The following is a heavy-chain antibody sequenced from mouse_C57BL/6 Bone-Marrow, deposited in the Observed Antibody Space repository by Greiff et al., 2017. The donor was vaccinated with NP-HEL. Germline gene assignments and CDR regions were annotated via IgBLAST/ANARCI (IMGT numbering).Heavy chain of an antibody. CDR2: ISAGGSYT. V-gene: IGHV5-4*01. J-gene: IGHJ2*01. Sequence: EVMLVESGGGLVKPGGSLKLSCAASGFTFSSYAMSWVRQTPEKRLEWVATISAGGSYTYYPDNVKGRFTISRDNTKNNRYLQLSHLKSEDTAMYYCARDMDYWGQGTTLTVSS. CDR1: GFTFSSYA. CDR3: ARDMDY.